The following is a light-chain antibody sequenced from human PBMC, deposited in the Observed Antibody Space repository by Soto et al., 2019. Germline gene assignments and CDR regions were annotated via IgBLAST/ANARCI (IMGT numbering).Light chain of an antibody. CDR3: CSYAGSSTWV. V-gene: IGLV2-23*01. Sequence: QSALTQPASVSGSPGQSITISCTGTSSDVGSYNLVSWYQQHPGKAPKLMIYEGSKRTSGVSNRFSGSKSGNTASLTISGLQAEDEADYYCCSYAGSSTWVFGGGTNVTVL. J-gene: IGLJ3*02. CDR2: EGS. CDR1: SSDVGSYNL.